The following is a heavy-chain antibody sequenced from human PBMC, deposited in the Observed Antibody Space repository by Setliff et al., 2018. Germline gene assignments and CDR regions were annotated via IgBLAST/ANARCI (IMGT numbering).Heavy chain of an antibody. CDR3: AKQVHSYGWPNDAFDI. J-gene: IGHJ3*02. Sequence: GGSLRLSCAASGFSFGTYAMNWVRQAPGEGLEWVSAIRGTGSHTYYADSVRGRFTISRDNSESTLYLQMNSLRADDTAVYYCAKQVHSYGWPNDAFDIWGQGTQVTVSS. CDR2: IRGTGSHT. D-gene: IGHD1-1*01. CDR1: GFSFGTYA. V-gene: IGHV3-23*01.